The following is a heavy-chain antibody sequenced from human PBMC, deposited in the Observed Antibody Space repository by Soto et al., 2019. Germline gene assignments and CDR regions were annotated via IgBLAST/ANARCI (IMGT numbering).Heavy chain of an antibody. CDR1: GFTFSSYA. J-gene: IGHJ6*03. V-gene: IGHV3-23*01. Sequence: EVQLLESGGGLVQPGGSRRLSCAASGFTFSSYAMSWVRQAPGKGLEWVSTISDSGSTYYADSVKGRFTISRDISKNTLHVQRSSLRAEDTAVYYCAKGGEGYCSGTSCLFHMDARGKGTTVNGSS. D-gene: IGHD2-15*01. CDR2: ISDSGST. CDR3: AKGGEGYCSGTSCLFHMDA.